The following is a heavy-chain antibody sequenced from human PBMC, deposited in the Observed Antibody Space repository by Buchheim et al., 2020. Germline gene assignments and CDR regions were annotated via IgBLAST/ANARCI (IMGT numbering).Heavy chain of an antibody. CDR1: GFTFSSYG. V-gene: IGHV3-30*18. Sequence: QVQLVESGGGVVQPGRSLRLSCAASGFTFSSYGMHWVRQAPGKGLEWVAVISYDGSNKYYADSVKGRFTISRDNSKNTLYLQMNSLRAEDTAVYYCAKDLEQLGHYYYGMDVWGQGTT. D-gene: IGHD6-6*01. J-gene: IGHJ6*02. CDR2: ISYDGSNK. CDR3: AKDLEQLGHYYYGMDV.